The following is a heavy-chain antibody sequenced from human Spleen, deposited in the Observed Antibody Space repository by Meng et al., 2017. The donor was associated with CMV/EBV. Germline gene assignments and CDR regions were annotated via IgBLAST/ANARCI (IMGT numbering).Heavy chain of an antibody. CDR1: GFTFSSYW. J-gene: IGHJ3*02. D-gene: IGHD3-10*01. CDR2: IYSDGIST. CDR3: AREPGRGSFDM. V-gene: IGHV3-74*01. Sequence: GESLKISCAGSGFTFSSYWIHWVRQVPGKGLVWLSRIYSDGISTRYADFVKGRFTISRDNTNNTLYLQMNGLRVEDTAVYYCAREPGRGSFDMWGQGTMVTVSS.